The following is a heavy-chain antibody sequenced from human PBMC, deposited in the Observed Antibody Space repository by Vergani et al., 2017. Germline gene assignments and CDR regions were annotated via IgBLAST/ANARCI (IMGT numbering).Heavy chain of an antibody. D-gene: IGHD6-19*01. V-gene: IGHV4-39*01. J-gene: IGHJ4*02. CDR3: ARVVSTNSRIAVAGKLDY. CDR1: NASVSNTFYY. Sequence: QVQLQESGPGLVKPSETLSLTCTVSNASVSNTFYYWGWIRQTPGKGLEWIGSIYYSGSTYYNPSLESRVTMSVDTSKNQFSLKLSSVTAADTAVYYCARVVSTNSRIAVAGKLDYWGQGTLVTVSS. CDR2: IYYSGST.